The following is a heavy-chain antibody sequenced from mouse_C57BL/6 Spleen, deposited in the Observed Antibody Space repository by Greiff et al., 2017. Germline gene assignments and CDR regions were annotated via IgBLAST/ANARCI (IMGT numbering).Heavy chain of an antibody. J-gene: IGHJ1*03. D-gene: IGHD2-3*01. CDR1: GYTFTSYW. V-gene: IGHV1-55*01. CDR3: ARERDGYLDV. CDR2: IYPGSGST. Sequence: VKLQQPGAELVKPGASVKMSCKASGYTFTSYWITWVKQRPGQGLEWIGDIYPGSGSTNYNEKFKSKATLTVDTSSSTAYMQLSSLTSEDSAVYYCARERDGYLDVWGTGTTVTVSS.